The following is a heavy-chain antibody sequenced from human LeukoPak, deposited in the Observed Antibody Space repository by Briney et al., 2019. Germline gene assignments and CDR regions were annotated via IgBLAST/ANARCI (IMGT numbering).Heavy chain of an antibody. Sequence: PWGSLRLSCVASGFTFGSYWMHWVRQAPGKGPVWVSRINYDGTSTTYADSVKGRFTVSRDNGKKTVSLQINSLRPDDTAVYYCAREANTAFDYWGQGTLVTVSS. D-gene: IGHD2/OR15-2a*01. V-gene: IGHV3-74*01. J-gene: IGHJ4*02. CDR1: GFTFGSYW. CDR2: INYDGTST. CDR3: AREANTAFDY.